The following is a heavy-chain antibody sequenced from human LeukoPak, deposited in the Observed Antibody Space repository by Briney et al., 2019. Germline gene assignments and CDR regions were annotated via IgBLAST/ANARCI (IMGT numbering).Heavy chain of an antibody. V-gene: IGHV3-23*01. CDR2: ISGAGGST. J-gene: IGHJ4*02. Sequence: GGSLRLSCAASGFTFSSYAMSWVRQAPGKGLEGVSAISGAGGSTYYADSVKGRFTISRDNSKNTLYLQMNGLRAEDTAVYYCANRRAVTGTGFDYWGQGTLVTVSS. D-gene: IGHD6-13*01. CDR3: ANRRAVTGTGFDY. CDR1: GFTFSSYA.